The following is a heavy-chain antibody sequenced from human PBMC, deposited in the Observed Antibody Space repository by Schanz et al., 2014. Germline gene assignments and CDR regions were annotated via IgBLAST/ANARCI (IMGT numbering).Heavy chain of an antibody. J-gene: IGHJ4*02. CDR1: GGTFSSYT. CDR3: ARGRGFYDY. Sequence: QVQLVQSWAEVKGPGSSVKVSCKLSGGTFSSYTISWMRQAPGQGLEWMGKIIPVLNIATYAQRFQGRVSITADTSTNTAYMELSSLTSEDTAVHYCARGRGFYDYWGQGTLVTVSS. D-gene: IGHD3-10*01. CDR2: IIPVLNIA. V-gene: IGHV1-69*02.